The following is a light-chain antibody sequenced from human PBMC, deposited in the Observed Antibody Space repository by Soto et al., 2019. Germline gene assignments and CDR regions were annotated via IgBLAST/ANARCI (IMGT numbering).Light chain of an antibody. CDR2: EVS. J-gene: IGLJ1*01. V-gene: IGLV2-8*01. Sequence: QSVLTQPPSASGSPGQSVAISCTGTSSDVGKYDYVSWFQHHPGKAPKLIIYEVSKRPSGVPDRFSGSKSGSTASLTVSGLQTEDEADYYCSLYTSSSTYVFGTGTKVTVL. CDR3: SLYTSSSTYV. CDR1: SSDVGKYDY.